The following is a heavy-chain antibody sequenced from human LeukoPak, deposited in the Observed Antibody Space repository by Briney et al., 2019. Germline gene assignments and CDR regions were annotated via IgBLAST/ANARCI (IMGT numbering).Heavy chain of an antibody. V-gene: IGHV3-30*02. CDR1: GFTFSSYG. J-gene: IGHJ4*02. CDR2: IRYDGSNK. Sequence: GGSLRLSCAASGFTFSSYGMQWVRQAPGKGLEWVAFIRYDGSNKYYADSVRGRFTISRDNSKKTLYLQMNSLRPEDTAVYYCAKDGSDRNVVVVPDFDYWGQGTLVTVSS. D-gene: IGHD2-2*01. CDR3: AKDGSDRNVVVVPDFDY.